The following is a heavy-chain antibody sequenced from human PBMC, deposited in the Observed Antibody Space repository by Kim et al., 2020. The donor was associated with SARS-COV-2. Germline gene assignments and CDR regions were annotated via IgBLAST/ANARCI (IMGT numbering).Heavy chain of an antibody. V-gene: IGHV4-39*01. J-gene: IGHJ4*02. Sequence: NPALKSRVTISVDTSKDQFSLKLSAVTAADTAVYYCAGHRVVGATVGFDYWGQGTLVTVSS. CDR3: AGHRVVGATVGFDY. D-gene: IGHD1-26*01.